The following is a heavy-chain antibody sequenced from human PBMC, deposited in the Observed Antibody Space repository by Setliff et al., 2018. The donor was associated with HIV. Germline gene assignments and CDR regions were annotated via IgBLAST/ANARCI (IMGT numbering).Heavy chain of an antibody. D-gene: IGHD2-2*01. V-gene: IGHV5-51*01. CDR2: IFPGDSDT. Sequence: GESLKISCTGSGYSFTNYWIGWVRQMPGKGLEWMGIIFPGDSDTRYSPSFQGQVTISADTSISTAYLQWRSLMASDTAMYYCARQPGRAAMGRENYYYYYMDVWGKGTTVTVSS. J-gene: IGHJ6*03. CDR1: GYSFTNYW. CDR3: ARQPGRAAMGRENYYYYYMDV.